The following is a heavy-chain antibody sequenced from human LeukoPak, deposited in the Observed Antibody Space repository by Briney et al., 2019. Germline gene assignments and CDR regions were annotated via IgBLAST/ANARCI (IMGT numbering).Heavy chain of an antibody. CDR2: IYPGDSDT. CDR1: GYSFTSYW. V-gene: IGHV5-51*01. Sequence: GKSLKISCKGSGYSFTSYWIGWVRQMPGKGLEWMGIIYPGDSDTRYSPSFQGQVTISADKSISTAYLQWSSLKASDTAMYYCASLGSGSYYPFDAFDIWGQGTMVTVSS. CDR3: ASLGSGSYYPFDAFDI. D-gene: IGHD3-10*01. J-gene: IGHJ3*02.